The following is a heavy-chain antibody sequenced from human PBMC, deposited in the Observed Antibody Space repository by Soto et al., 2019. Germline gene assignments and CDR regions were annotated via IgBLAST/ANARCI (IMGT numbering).Heavy chain of an antibody. Sequence: EVQLVESGGGLVKPGGSLRLSCAASGFTFSSYSMNWVRQAPGKGLEWVSSISSSSSYIYYADSVKGRFTISRDNAKNSLYLQMNSLRAEETAVYYCARDLTYYDGAGSYYDHWGQGTLVTVSS. CDR1: GFTFSSYS. J-gene: IGHJ4*02. V-gene: IGHV3-21*01. D-gene: IGHD3-10*01. CDR3: ARDLTYYDGAGSYYDH. CDR2: ISSSSSYI.